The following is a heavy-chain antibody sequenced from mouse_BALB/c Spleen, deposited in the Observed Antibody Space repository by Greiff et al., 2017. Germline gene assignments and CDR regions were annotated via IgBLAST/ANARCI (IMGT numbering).Heavy chain of an antibody. CDR2: ISNGGGST. Sequence: DVMLVESGGGLVQPGGSLKLSCAASGFTFSSYTMSWVRQTPEKRLEWVAYISNGGGSTYYPDTVKGRFTISRDNAKNTLYLQMSSLKSEDTAMYYCARLYGSSPYYYAMDYWGQGTSVTVSS. D-gene: IGHD1-1*01. CDR3: ARLYGSSPYYYAMDY. V-gene: IGHV5-12-2*01. CDR1: GFTFSSYT. J-gene: IGHJ4*01.